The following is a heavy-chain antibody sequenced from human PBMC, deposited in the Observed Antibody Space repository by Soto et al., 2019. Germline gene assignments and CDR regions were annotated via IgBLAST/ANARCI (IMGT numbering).Heavy chain of an antibody. CDR1: GGSISSSSYY. CDR3: ARESTVGASGY. J-gene: IGHJ4*02. D-gene: IGHD1-26*01. V-gene: IGHV4-39*02. CDR2: IYYSGST. Sequence: SETLSLTCTVSGGSISSSSYYWGWIRQPPGKGLEWIGSIYYSGSTYYNPSLRSRVTISVDTSKNQFSLKLSSVTAADTAVYYCARESTVGASGYWGQGTLVTVSS.